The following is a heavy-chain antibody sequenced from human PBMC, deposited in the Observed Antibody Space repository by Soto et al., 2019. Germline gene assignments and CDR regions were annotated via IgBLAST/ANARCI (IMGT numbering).Heavy chain of an antibody. J-gene: IGHJ3*02. V-gene: IGHV4-61*08. CDR1: GGSISSGDYY. CDR2: IHYSGST. CDR3: ASIPAYDYVWGSYRYSFRAFDI. Sequence: SETLSLTCTVSGGSISSGDYYWSWIRQPPGKGLEWIGYIHYSGSTNYNPSLKSRVTISVDTSKNQFSLKLSSVTAADTAVYYCASIPAYDYVWGSYRYSFRAFDIRGQGTMVTVSS. D-gene: IGHD3-16*02.